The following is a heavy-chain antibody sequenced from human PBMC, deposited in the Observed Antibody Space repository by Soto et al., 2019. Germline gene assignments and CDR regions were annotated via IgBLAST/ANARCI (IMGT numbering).Heavy chain of an antibody. CDR1: GYTFTSYG. CDR3: ANAPYYYDSSGYLN. Sequence: ASVKVSCKASGYTFTSYGISWVRQAPGQGLEWMGWISAYNGNTNYAQKLQGRVTMTTDTSTSTAYMELRSLRSDDTAVYYCANAPYYYDSSGYLNWGQGTLVTVSS. V-gene: IGHV1-18*01. D-gene: IGHD3-22*01. CDR2: ISAYNGNT. J-gene: IGHJ4*02.